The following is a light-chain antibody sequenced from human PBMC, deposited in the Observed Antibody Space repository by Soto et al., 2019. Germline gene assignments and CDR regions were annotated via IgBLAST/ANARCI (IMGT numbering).Light chain of an antibody. CDR2: DAS. CDR3: QQLNDYPLT. CDR1: QSIKNW. J-gene: IGKJ1*01. Sequence: DIQMTQSPSTLSASVGDRVTITCRASQSIKNWLAWYQQKPGTAPKFLIYDASTLESGVPSRFSGSGSGTDFTLTISSLQPEDFATYYCQQLNDYPLTFGQGTKVDIK. V-gene: IGKV1-5*01.